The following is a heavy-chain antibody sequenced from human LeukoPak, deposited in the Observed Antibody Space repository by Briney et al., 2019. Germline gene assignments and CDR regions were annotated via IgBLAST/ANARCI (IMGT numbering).Heavy chain of an antibody. Sequence: GGSLRLSCAASGFTFSSYGMHWVSHAPGKGLEWVGVISYDGSNKYYADSVKGRFTISRDNSKNTLYLQMNSLRAEDTAVYYCAKDGRYCSGGSCSNWFDPWGQGTLVTVSS. CDR3: AKDGRYCSGGSCSNWFDP. CDR2: ISYDGSNK. J-gene: IGHJ5*02. D-gene: IGHD2-15*01. CDR1: GFTFSSYG. V-gene: IGHV3-30*18.